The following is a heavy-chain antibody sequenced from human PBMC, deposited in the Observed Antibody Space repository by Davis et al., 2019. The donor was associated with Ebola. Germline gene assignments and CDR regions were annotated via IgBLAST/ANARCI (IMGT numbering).Heavy chain of an antibody. CDR1: GGSISSYY. D-gene: IGHD3-16*01. CDR2: IYYSGST. V-gene: IGHV4-59*01. Sequence: SETLSLTCTVSGGSISSYYWSWIRQPPGKGLEWIGYIYYSGSTNYNPSLKSRVTISVDTSKSQFSLKLSSVTPADTAVYYCARDDSSRPGGLAYWGQGILVTVSS. J-gene: IGHJ4*02. CDR3: ARDDSSRPGGLAY.